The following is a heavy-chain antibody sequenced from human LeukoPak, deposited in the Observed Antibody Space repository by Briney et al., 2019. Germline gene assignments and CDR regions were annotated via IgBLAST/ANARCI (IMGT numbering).Heavy chain of an antibody. CDR1: GGTLSSYA. D-gene: IGHD3-22*01. Sequence: SVKVSCKASGGTLSSYAISWVRQAPGQGLEWMGGIIPIFGTANYAQKFQGRVTITADESTSTSYMELTSLRSEDTAVYYCAREGPRGYYDSSGYHDAFDIWGQGTMVTVSS. CDR3: AREGPRGYYDSSGYHDAFDI. J-gene: IGHJ3*02. CDR2: IIPIFGTA. V-gene: IGHV1-69*13.